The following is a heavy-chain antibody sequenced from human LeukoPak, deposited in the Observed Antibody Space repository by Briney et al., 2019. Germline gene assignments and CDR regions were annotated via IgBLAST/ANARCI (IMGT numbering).Heavy chain of an antibody. J-gene: IGHJ4*02. D-gene: IGHD6-13*01. CDR2: IDGNGDST. CDR1: GFTFSTYA. Sequence: GGSLGLSCAASGFTFSTYAMSWVRQAPGKGLEWVSTIDGNGDSTHYADSVKGRFTISRDNSKNMLYLQMNSLRAEDTAVYYCAKDVGSSPFFDYWGQGTLVTVSS. V-gene: IGHV3-23*01. CDR3: AKDVGSSPFFDY.